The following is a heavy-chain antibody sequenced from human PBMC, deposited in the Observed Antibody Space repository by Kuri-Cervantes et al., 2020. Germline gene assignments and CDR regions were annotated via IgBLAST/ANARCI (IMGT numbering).Heavy chain of an antibody. CDR2: IIPIFGTA. CDR3: ARGVKYIAAAGPTYFYYYYMDV. V-gene: IGHV1-69*05. J-gene: IGHJ6*03. Sequence: SVKVSCKASGGTFSSYAISWVRQAPGQGLEWMGGIIPIFGTANYAQKFQGRVTITTDESTSTAYMELSSLRSEDTAVYYCARGVKYIAAAGPTYFYYYYMDVWGKGTTVTVSS. CDR1: GGTFSSYA. D-gene: IGHD6-13*01.